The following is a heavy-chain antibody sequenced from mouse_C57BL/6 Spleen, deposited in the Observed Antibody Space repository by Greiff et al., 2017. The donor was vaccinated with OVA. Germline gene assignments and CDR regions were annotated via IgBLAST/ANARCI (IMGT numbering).Heavy chain of an antibody. V-gene: IGHV6-3*01. J-gene: IGHJ1*03. D-gene: IGHD4-1*01. CDR2: IRLKSDNYAT. Sequence: EVKLVESGGGLVQPGGSMKLSCVASGFTFSNYWMNWVRQSPEKGLEWVAQIRLKSDNYATHYAESVKGRFTISRDDSKSSVYLQMNNLRAEDTGIYYCAASGTGWYFDVWGTGTTVTVSS. CDR3: AASGTGWYFDV. CDR1: GFTFSNYW.